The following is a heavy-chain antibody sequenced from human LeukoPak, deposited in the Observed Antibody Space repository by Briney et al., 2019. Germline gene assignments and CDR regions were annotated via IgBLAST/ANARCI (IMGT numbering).Heavy chain of an antibody. V-gene: IGHV4-34*01. CDR2: INHSGST. D-gene: IGHD3-10*01. CDR1: GGSFSGYY. J-gene: IGHJ2*01. Sequence: SETLSLTCAVYGGSFSGYYWSWIRQPPGRGLEWIGEINHSGSTNYNPSLKSRVTISVDTSKNQFSLKLSSVTAADTAVYYCARGLKFMARYLDLWGRGTLVTVSS. CDR3: ARGLKFMARYLDL.